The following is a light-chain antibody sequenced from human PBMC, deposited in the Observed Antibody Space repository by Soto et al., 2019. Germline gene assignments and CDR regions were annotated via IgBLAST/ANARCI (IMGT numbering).Light chain of an antibody. CDR3: GTWDSSLSAAV. CDR2: DNN. Sequence: QSVLTQPPSVSAAPGQTVTISCSGGSSNIGNYHVSWYQQLPGTAPKLLISDNNRRPSGIPDRFSSSKSGTSATLGITGLQTGDEADYYCGTWDSSLSAAVFGGGTQLTVL. V-gene: IGLV1-51*01. J-gene: IGLJ7*01. CDR1: SSNIGNYH.